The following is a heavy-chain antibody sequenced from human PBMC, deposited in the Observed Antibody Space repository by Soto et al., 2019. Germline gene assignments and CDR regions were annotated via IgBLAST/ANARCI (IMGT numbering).Heavy chain of an antibody. Sequence: QVQLVQSGAEVKKPGSSVKVSCKASGGTFSSYAISWVRQAPGQGLEWMGGIIPIFGTANYAQKFQGRVTITADESTRTAYMELSSLRSEDTAVYYCASPDTAMANDAFDIWGQGTMVTVSS. CDR2: IIPIFGTA. CDR3: ASPDTAMANDAFDI. V-gene: IGHV1-69*01. CDR1: GGTFSSYA. J-gene: IGHJ3*02. D-gene: IGHD5-18*01.